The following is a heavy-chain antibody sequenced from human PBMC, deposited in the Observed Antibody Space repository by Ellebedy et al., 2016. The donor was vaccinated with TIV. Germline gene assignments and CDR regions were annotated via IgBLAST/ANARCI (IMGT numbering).Heavy chain of an antibody. J-gene: IGHJ1*01. Sequence: GGSLRLSCATSGFSFSSYGMNWVRQAPGKGLEWIAYISSGTPTISYADSVRGRFTISRDKANNSLYLQMNSRRDEDTAVYFCARDRYNRSWRGGGGEYLQYWGQGTLVTVSS. CDR1: GFSFSSYG. D-gene: IGHD6-13*01. V-gene: IGHV3-48*02. CDR3: ARDRYNRSWRGGGGEYLQY. CDR2: ISSGTPTI.